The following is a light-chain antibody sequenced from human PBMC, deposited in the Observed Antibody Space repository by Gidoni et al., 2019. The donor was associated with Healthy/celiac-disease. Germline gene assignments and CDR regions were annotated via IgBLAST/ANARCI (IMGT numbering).Light chain of an antibody. Sequence: DIQMTQSPSSLSASVGDRVTITCQASQDISNYLNWYQQKPGKDPKLLSYDAANLETGVPSRFSGSGSGTEVTFTISSLQPEDIATYYCQQYDNLSYTFGQGTKLEIK. V-gene: IGKV1-33*01. CDR3: QQYDNLSYT. CDR2: DAA. CDR1: QDISNY. J-gene: IGKJ2*01.